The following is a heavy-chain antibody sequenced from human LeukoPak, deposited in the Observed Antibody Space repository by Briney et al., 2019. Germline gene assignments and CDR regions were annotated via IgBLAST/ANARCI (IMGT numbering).Heavy chain of an antibody. J-gene: IGHJ4*02. V-gene: IGHV4-34*01. D-gene: IGHD2-21*02. CDR1: GFTFSSYW. Sequence: GSLRLSCAASGFTFSSYWMSWIRQPPGKGLEWIGEINHSGSTNYNPSLKSRVTISVDTSKNQFPLKLSSVTAADTAVYYCAIDLAAYCGGDCYPGYWGQGTLVTVSS. CDR3: AIDLAAYCGGDCYPGY. CDR2: INHSGST.